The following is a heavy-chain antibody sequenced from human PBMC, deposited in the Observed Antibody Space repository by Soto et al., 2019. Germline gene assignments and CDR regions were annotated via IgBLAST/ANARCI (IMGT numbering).Heavy chain of an antibody. V-gene: IGHV4-39*01. CDR2: VYYSGYT. CDR1: GGSISSSSSY. CDR3: ARRGGATIMDY. D-gene: IGHD5-12*01. Sequence: QLQLQESGPGLVKPSETLSLTCTVSGGSISSSSSYWDWIHQPPGKGLEWIGSVYYSGYTHYNPSLKGRVTISVDTSKNPFSLKLSSVTPADTAVYYCARRGGATIMDYWGQGTLVTVSS. J-gene: IGHJ4*02.